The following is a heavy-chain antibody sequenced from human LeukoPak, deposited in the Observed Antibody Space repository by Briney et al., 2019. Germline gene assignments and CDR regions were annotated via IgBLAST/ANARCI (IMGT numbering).Heavy chain of an antibody. CDR1: GGTFSSYA. V-gene: IGHV1-69*04. D-gene: IGHD1-26*01. CDR2: IIPILGIA. CDR3: AALVVGATAFDY. Sequence: GSSVKVSCKASGGTFSSYAISWVRQAPRQGLEWMGRIIPILGIANYAQKFQGRVTITADKSTSTAYMELSSLRSEDTAVYYCAALVVGATAFDYWGQGTLVTVSS. J-gene: IGHJ4*02.